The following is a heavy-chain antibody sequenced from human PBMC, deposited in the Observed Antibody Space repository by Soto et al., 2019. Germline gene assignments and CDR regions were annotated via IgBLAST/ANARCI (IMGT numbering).Heavy chain of an antibody. CDR3: ARVGVGIISSEWSYYYGLDV. CDR1: GFTFRSYS. CDR2: ISGTGSYI. D-gene: IGHD3-3*01. V-gene: IGHV3-21*01. J-gene: IGHJ6*02. Sequence: EVQLVESGGGLVKPGGSLRLSCAASGFTFRSYSMNWVRQAPGMGLEWVSSISGTGSYIYYVDSVKGRFTISRDNAKNSLYLQMNSLRAEDTAVYYCARVGVGIISSEWSYYYGLDVWGQGTTVTVSS.